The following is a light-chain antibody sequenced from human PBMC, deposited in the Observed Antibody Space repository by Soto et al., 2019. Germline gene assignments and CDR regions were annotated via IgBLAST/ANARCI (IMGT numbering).Light chain of an antibody. V-gene: IGKV2-28*01. CDR2: LAS. Sequence: DIVMTQSPLSLPVTPGEPASISCRSSQSLLNSNGDNYLDWYLQKPGQSPQLLIYLASHRASGVXDXXSGSGSGTDFTLKISRVEAEDVGVYYCMQALQTPRTFGRGTKVEIK. CDR1: QSLLNSNGDNY. J-gene: IGKJ1*01. CDR3: MQALQTPRT.